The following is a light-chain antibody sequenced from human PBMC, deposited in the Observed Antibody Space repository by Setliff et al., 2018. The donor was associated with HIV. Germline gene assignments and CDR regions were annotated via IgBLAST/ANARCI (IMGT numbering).Light chain of an antibody. CDR3: CSYAGKFTWV. CDR1: SSDVGDYNH. CDR2: DAN. V-gene: IGLV2-11*01. Sequence: QSALTQPRSVSGSPGQSVTISCTGTSSDVGDYNHVSWYQQHPGKAPKLIIYDANKRPSGVPDRFSASKSGNTASLTISGHQAEDEADYYCSYAGKFTWVLGGGTKVTVL. J-gene: IGLJ3*02.